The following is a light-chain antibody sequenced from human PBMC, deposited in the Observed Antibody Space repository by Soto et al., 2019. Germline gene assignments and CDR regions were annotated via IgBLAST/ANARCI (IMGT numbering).Light chain of an antibody. CDR2: EVT. Sequence: HSALTQPASVYGSPGQSITISCTGTSTDVGGYNSVSWYQQHPGKAPKLMIYEVTNRPSGVSTRFSGSKSGNTASLTVSGLQAADEADYFCKSYAGSNTYVFGSGTKVTVL. CDR1: STDVGGYNS. CDR3: KSYAGSNTYV. J-gene: IGLJ1*01. V-gene: IGLV2-14*01.